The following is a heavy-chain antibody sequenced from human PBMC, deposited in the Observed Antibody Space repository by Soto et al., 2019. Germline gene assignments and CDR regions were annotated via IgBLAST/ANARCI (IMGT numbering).Heavy chain of an antibody. CDR3: GREKEYSSSPRGRFDH. CDR2: IYTSGRT. J-gene: IGHJ5*02. V-gene: IGHV4-4*07. Sequence: PSETLSLTCPVSGGSVSSYYWSWIRQPAGKGLEWVGSIYTSGRTHYNPSLKSRVTMSVDTSKDQSSLKLSSVTAAATAVYYCGREKEYSSSPRGRFDHWGQGPLVTVSS. D-gene: IGHD6-13*01. CDR1: GGSVSSYY.